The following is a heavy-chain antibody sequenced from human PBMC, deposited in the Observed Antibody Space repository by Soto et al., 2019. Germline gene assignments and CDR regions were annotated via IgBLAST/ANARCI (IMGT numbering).Heavy chain of an antibody. V-gene: IGHV4-59*01. CDR3: ARDLYSSGVPHSFDI. J-gene: IGHJ3*02. Sequence: QVHLQESGPGLVKPSETLSLTCIVSGGSITSYYWSWIRQPPGKGLEWIVYIYYSGSTSYNPSLKSRVTRSVDTSKNQFSLKLTSVNAADTAVYYCARDLYSSGVPHSFDIWGQGTIVNVSS. CDR1: GGSITSYY. D-gene: IGHD6-19*01. CDR2: IYYSGST.